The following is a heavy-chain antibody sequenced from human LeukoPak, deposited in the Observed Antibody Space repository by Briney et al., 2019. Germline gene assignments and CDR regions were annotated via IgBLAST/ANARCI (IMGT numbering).Heavy chain of an antibody. CDR1: GITFGSYW. Sequence: PGGSPKISCAASGITFGSYWMTWVRQAPGQGLECVANIKPDGSEKHYVDSVEGRSTISRDNAKNSLFLEMNSLRAEDTAVYYCARGRMAVAGSYEYWGQRTLGSASS. J-gene: IGHJ4*02. V-gene: IGHV3-7*05. CDR3: ARGRMAVAGSYEY. CDR2: IKPDGSEK. D-gene: IGHD6-19*01.